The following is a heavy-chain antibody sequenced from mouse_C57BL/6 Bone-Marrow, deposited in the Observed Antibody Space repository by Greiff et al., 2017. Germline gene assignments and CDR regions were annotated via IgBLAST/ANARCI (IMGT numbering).Heavy chain of an antibody. J-gene: IGHJ3*01. CDR3: TRRGYYDYLAWFAY. Sequence: DVQLVESGGGLVQPGGSMKLSCAASGFTFSDAWMDWVRQSPEKGLEWVAEIRNKANNHATYYAESVKGRFTISRDDSKSSVYLQMNSLRAEDTGIYYCTRRGYYDYLAWFAYWGQGTLVTVSA. CDR2: IRNKANNHAT. CDR1: GFTFSDAW. D-gene: IGHD2-4*01. V-gene: IGHV6-6*01.